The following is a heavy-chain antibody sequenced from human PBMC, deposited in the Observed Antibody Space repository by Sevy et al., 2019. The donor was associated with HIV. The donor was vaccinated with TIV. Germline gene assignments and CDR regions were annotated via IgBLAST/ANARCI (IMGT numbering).Heavy chain of an antibody. D-gene: IGHD3-3*01. J-gene: IGHJ4*02. CDR3: AKDYMLNLWRGYFDS. CDR2: IGGSGETT. CDR1: GLTFNSHA. V-gene: IGHV3-23*01. Sequence: EGSLRLSCAASGLTFNSHAMSWVRQPPGRELEWVSAIGGSGETTVYADSVRGRFTISRDNSKNTLFLVMNSLRAEDTAVYYCAKDYMLNLWRGYFDSWGQGTLVTVSS.